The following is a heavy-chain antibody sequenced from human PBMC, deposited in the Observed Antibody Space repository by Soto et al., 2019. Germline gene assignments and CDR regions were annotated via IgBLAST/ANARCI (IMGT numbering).Heavy chain of an antibody. CDR2: INPVGGDT. V-gene: IGHV1-46*03. CDR1: GYTFTSYY. CDR3: ARVRGLSVVGGVPYNWFDR. D-gene: IGHD3-10*01. J-gene: IGHJ5*02. Sequence: QVQLAQSGAEVKKPGASVKVSCQASGYTFTSYYIHWVRQAPGQGLEWMGMINPVGGDTTYAEKFQGRVSMTRDRSTNTVYLQLSSLTSGDTAVYYCARVRGLSVVGGVPYNWFDRWGQGTLVTVSS.